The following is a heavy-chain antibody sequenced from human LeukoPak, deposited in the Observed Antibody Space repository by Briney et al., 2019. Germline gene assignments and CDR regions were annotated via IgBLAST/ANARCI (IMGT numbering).Heavy chain of an antibody. CDR2: IYYSGST. CDR3: ARDPWNRLYMDV. J-gene: IGHJ6*03. Sequence: PSETLSLTCTVSGGSISSSSYYWGWIRQPPGKGLEWIGSIYYSGSTYYNPSLKSRVTISVDTSKNQFSLKLSSVTAADTAVYYCARDPWNRLYMDVWGKGTTVTVSS. V-gene: IGHV4-39*07. D-gene: IGHD1-1*01. CDR1: GGSISSSSYY.